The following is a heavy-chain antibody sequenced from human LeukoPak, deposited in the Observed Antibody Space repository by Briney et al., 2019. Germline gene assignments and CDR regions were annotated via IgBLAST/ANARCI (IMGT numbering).Heavy chain of an antibody. CDR2: INHSRST. D-gene: IGHD6-13*01. J-gene: IGHJ4*02. CDR3: ALGIAAVDY. V-gene: IGHV4-34*01. CDR1: GGSFIGYY. Sequence: KPSETLSLTSAVYGGSFIGYYWSWIRQPPGKGLEWIGEINHSRSTNYNPSLKSRVTISVDTSKNQFYLKLSSVTAADTAVYYCALGIAAVDYWGQGTLVTVSS.